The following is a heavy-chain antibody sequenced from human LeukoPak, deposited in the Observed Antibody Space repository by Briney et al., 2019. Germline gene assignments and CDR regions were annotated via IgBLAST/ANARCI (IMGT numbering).Heavy chain of an antibody. CDR2: ITSSSNYT. J-gene: IGHJ4*02. Sequence: GGSLRLSCAASGFTFSIYSMNWVRQAPGKGLEWLSSITSSSNYTYYADSVKGRLTISRDNVQNSLYLQMNSLRAEDTAMYYCARDRGYFDNWGQGTLVTVSS. V-gene: IGHV3-21*01. CDR3: ARDRGYFDN. CDR1: GFTFSIYS.